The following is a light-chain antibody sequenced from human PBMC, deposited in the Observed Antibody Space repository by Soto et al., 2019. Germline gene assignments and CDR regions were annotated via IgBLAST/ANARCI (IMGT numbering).Light chain of an antibody. CDR3: QSYDSSLSASV. CDR2: ANN. CDR1: ISNIGADYD. V-gene: IGLV1-40*01. J-gene: IGLJ2*01. Sequence: QLVLTQPPSVSGAPGQRVTISCTGNISNIGADYDVHWYQQVPGTAPKYLISANNNRPSGVPDRFSGSKSGTSASLAITGLQAEDEADYYCQSYDSSLSASVFGGGTKLTVL.